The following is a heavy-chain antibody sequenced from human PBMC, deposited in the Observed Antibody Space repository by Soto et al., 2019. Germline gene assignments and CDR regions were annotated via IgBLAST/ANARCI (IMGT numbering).Heavy chain of an antibody. V-gene: IGHV1-58*01. Sequence: ASVKVFCKASGLTFTSSAVQWVRQARGQRLEWIGWIVVGSGNTNYAQKFQERVTITRDMSTSTAYMELSSLRSEDTAVYYCAAGFRSYYYFEYWGQGTLVTVSS. CDR3: AAGFRSYYYFEY. CDR2: IVVGSGNT. CDR1: GLTFTSSA. J-gene: IGHJ4*02. D-gene: IGHD1-26*01.